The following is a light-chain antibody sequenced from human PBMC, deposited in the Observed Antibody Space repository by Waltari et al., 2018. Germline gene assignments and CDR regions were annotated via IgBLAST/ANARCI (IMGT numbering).Light chain of an antibody. CDR2: QDT. CDR1: RLEDKY. CDR3: QAWDTNTYVV. V-gene: IGLV3-1*01. J-gene: IGLJ2*01. Sequence: SYELTQPPSVSVSPGQTASIRCSGDRLEDKYVCWYQQKPGQSPVLVIHQDTKRPSGIPGRFSGSKSGNTATLTISGTQAMDEADYYCQAWDTNTYVVFGGGTKLTVL.